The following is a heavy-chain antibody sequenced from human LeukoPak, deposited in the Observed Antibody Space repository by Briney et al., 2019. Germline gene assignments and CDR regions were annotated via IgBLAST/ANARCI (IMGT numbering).Heavy chain of an antibody. V-gene: IGHV4-59*01. J-gene: IGHJ4*02. Sequence: SETLSLTCTVSGGSISSYYWSWIRQPPGKGLEWIGYIYYSGSTNYNPSLKSRVTISVDTSKNQFSLKLSSVTAADTAVYYCERDSGSYLLDYWGQGTLVTVSS. CDR2: IYYSGST. CDR3: ERDSGSYLLDY. D-gene: IGHD1-26*01. CDR1: GGSISSYY.